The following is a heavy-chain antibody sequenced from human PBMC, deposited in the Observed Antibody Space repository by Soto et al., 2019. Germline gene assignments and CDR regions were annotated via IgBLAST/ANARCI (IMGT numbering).Heavy chain of an antibody. CDR3: ASGGLLYFDWLSPSRFDP. D-gene: IGHD3-9*01. CDR1: GGTFSSYA. J-gene: IGHJ5*02. Sequence: QVQLVQSGAEVKKPGSSVKVSCKASGGTFSSYAISWVRQAPGQGLEWMGGIIPIFGTANYAQKFQGRVTITADKSTSTAYMELSSLRSEDTAVYYCASGGLLYFDWLSPSRFDPWGQGTLVTVSS. V-gene: IGHV1-69*06. CDR2: IIPIFGTA.